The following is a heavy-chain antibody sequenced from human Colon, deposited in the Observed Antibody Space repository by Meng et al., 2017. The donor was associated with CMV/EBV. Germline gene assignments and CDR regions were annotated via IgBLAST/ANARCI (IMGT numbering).Heavy chain of an antibody. V-gene: IGHV4-34*01. CDR2: INHSGST. Sequence: SETLSLTCAVYGGSFSGYYWSWIRQPPGKGLEWIGEINHSGSTNYNPSLKSRVTISVDTSKNQFSLKLSSVTAADTAVYYCARNNWNYVDYWGQGTLVTV. D-gene: IGHD1-20*01. J-gene: IGHJ4*02. CDR1: GGSFSGYY. CDR3: ARNNWNYVDY.